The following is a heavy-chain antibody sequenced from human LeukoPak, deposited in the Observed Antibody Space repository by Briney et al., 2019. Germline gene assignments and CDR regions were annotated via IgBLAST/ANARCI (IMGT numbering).Heavy chain of an antibody. CDR1: GFTFANAW. Sequence: GGSLRLSSAASGFTFANAWMIWVRQAPGKGLEWVSYISSSGSTIYYADSVKGRFTISRDNAQNSLYLQMNSLRAEDTAVYYCARKLVVPAAPFDYWGQGTLVTVSS. V-gene: IGHV3-48*04. D-gene: IGHD2-2*01. CDR3: ARKLVVPAAPFDY. CDR2: ISSSGSTI. J-gene: IGHJ4*02.